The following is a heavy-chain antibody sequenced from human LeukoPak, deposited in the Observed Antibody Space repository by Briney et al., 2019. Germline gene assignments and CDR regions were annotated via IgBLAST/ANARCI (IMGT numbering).Heavy chain of an antibody. CDR1: AYSISSGYY. J-gene: IGHJ4*02. V-gene: IGHV4-38-2*02. CDR2: IYHSGNT. Sequence: PSETLSLTCTVSAYSISSGYYWGWIRQPPGKGLEWIGSIYHSGNTYYNPSLKSRVTISVDTAKNQFSLKMNSVTATDTAVYYCARVRLPDGNAYGDYAFDYWGQGTLLTVS. D-gene: IGHD4-17*01. CDR3: ARVRLPDGNAYGDYAFDY.